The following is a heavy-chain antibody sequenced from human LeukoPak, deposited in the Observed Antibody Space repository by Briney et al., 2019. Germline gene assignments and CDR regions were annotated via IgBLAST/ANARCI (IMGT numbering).Heavy chain of an antibody. CDR1: GFTFSSYA. J-gene: IGHJ4*02. D-gene: IGHD3-22*01. CDR2: ISGSGGST. Sequence: GGSLSLSCAASGFTFSSYAMSWVRQAPGKGLEWVSAISGSGGSTYYADSVKGRFTISRDNSKNTLYLQMNSLRAEDTAVYYCAKELNYYDSSGSFDYWGQGTLVTVSS. CDR3: AKELNYYDSSGSFDY. V-gene: IGHV3-23*01.